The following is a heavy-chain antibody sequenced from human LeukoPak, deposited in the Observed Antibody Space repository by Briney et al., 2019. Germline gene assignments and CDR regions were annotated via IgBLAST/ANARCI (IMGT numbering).Heavy chain of an antibody. D-gene: IGHD5-12*01. V-gene: IGHV4-61*02. CDR1: GGSISSGGYY. CDR3: ARDPGGYDFDY. J-gene: IGHJ4*02. CDR2: IYTSGST. Sequence: SETLSLTCTVSGGSISSGGYYWSWIRQPPGKGLEWIGRIYTSGSTNYNPSLKSRVTISVDTSKNQFSLKLSSVTAADTAVYYCARDPGGYDFDYWGQGTLVTVSS.